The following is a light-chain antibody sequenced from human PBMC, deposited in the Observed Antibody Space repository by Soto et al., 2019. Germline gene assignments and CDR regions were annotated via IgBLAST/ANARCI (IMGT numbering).Light chain of an antibody. CDR2: GAS. V-gene: IGKV3-15*01. CDR3: QQYTDWPTT. Sequence: EIVMRQSPATLSVSPGQRATLSCRASQSVRTTVAWYHQRPGQAPRLLIYGASTRATGVPDRFSGGGSGTDFTITVTSLQSEDFGICYCQQYTDWPTTFGRGTKVESK. J-gene: IGKJ1*01. CDR1: QSVRTT.